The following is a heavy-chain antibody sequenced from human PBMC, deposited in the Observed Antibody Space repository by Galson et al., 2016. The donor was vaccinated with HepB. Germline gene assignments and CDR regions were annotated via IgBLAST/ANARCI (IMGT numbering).Heavy chain of an antibody. Sequence: SETLSLTCTVSGDSINDSDYYWGWIRQPPGKGLEWIASISKTHYYNPSLKSRVTISIATSRNQFSLMLNSVSVADTAVYYCARRGGRLWFDPWGQGTLVTVSS. D-gene: IGHD3-10*01. V-gene: IGHV4-39*01. CDR1: GDSINDSDYY. CDR2: ISKTH. CDR3: ARRGGRLWFDP. J-gene: IGHJ5*02.